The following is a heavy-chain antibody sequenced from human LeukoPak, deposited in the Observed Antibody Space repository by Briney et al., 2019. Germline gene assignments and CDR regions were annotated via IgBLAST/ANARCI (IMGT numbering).Heavy chain of an antibody. Sequence: GASVKVSCKASGYTFTNYDISWVRQAPGQGLEWMGWISAYNGNTNYAQKLQGRVTMTTDTSTSTAYMELRSLRSDDTAVCYCARFSAYPDLNWFDPWGQGTLVTVSS. D-gene: IGHD3-16*01. V-gene: IGHV1-18*01. J-gene: IGHJ5*02. CDR1: GYTFTNYD. CDR3: ARFSAYPDLNWFDP. CDR2: ISAYNGNT.